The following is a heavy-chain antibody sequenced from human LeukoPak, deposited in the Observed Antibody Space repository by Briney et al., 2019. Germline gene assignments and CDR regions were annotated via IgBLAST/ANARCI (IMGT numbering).Heavy chain of an antibody. V-gene: IGHV4-34*01. CDR3: TRGFLRIDY. CDR1: GGSFSGYY. Sequence: SETLSLTCAVYGGSFSGYYWSWIRQPPGKGLEWIGEINHSGSTNYNPSLKSRVTISVDTSKNQFSLKLSSVTAADTAVYYCTRGFLRIDYWGQGTLVTVSS. CDR2: INHSGST. J-gene: IGHJ4*02.